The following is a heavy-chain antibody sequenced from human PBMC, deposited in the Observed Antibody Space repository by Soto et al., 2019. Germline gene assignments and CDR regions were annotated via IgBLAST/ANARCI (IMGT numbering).Heavy chain of an antibody. CDR3: ARVYGDYVY. D-gene: IGHD4-17*01. CDR2: IYYSGST. Sequence: SETLSLTCTVSGGSISSSSYYWGWIRQPPGKGLEWIGSIYYSGSTYYNPPLKSRVTISVDTSKNQFSLKLSSVTAADTAVYYCARVYGDYVYWGQGTLVTVSS. V-gene: IGHV4-39*01. J-gene: IGHJ4*02. CDR1: GGSISSSSYY.